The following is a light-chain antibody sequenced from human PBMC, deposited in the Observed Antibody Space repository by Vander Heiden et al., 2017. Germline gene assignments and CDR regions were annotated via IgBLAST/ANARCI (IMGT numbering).Light chain of an antibody. Sequence: ELVLTQPPATLSLSPGERATLSCRASQSVSSYLAWYQQKPGQAPRLLIYDASNWATGIPARFSGSGSGTDFTLTISSLGPEDFAVYYCQRRSNWPPIFTFGPGTKVDIK. J-gene: IGKJ3*01. CDR2: DAS. CDR3: QRRSNWPPIFT. CDR1: QSVSSY. V-gene: IGKV3-11*01.